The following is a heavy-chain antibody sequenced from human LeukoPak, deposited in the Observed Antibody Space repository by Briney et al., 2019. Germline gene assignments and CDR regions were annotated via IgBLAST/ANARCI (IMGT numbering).Heavy chain of an antibody. CDR1: GGTFSSYA. V-gene: IGHV1-69*01. CDR2: IIPIFGTA. CDR3: AMGAKWELLHDGYYYYYMDV. D-gene: IGHD1-26*01. J-gene: IGHJ6*03. Sequence: SVKVSXKASGGTFSSYAISWVRQAPGQGLEWIGGIIPIFGTANYAQKFQGRVTITADESTSTAYMELSSLRSEDTAVYYCAMGAKWELLHDGYYYYYMDVWGKGTTVTVSS.